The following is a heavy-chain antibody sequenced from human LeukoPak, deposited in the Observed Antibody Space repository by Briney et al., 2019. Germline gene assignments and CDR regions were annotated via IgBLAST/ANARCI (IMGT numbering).Heavy chain of an antibody. CDR2: ISGSGGST. CDR1: GFTFSSYA. CDR3: AKDLGSSGYYFNWFDP. J-gene: IGHJ5*02. D-gene: IGHD3-22*01. V-gene: IGHV3-23*01. Sequence: GGSLGLSCAASGFTFSSYAMSWVRQAPGKGLEWVSAISGSGGSTYYADSVKGRFTISRDNSKNTLYLQMNSLRAEDTAVYYCAKDLGSSGYYFNWFDPWGQGTLVTVSS.